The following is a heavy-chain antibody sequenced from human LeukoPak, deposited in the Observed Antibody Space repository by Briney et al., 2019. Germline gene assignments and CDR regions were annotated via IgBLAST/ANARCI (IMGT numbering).Heavy chain of an antibody. V-gene: IGHV4-31*01. CDR1: GGSISSGGYY. CDR2: IYYSGST. D-gene: IGHD3-3*01. Sequence: SETLSLTCTLSGGSISSGGYYWTWIRQQPGKGLEWIGYIYYSGSTYYNPSLQSQVTISVDTSKSQFSLKLRSVTAANTAVYYCSRSKEERVFLSGFEIWGQGTMLTVSS. CDR3: SRSKEERVFLSGFEI. J-gene: IGHJ3*02.